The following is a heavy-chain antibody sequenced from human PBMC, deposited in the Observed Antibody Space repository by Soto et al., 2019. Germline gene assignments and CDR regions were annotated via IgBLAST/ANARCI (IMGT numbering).Heavy chain of an antibody. Sequence: QVQLQESGPGLVKPSGTLSRTCAVSGGSISTSNWWSWVRRPPGKGLEWIGEMYPSGSTNYNPSIDTRVSISLDKSQNKFSMTVSAVTATDRAVYDSERDEGRCIITGCCHFAYWGKALLVTVS. CDR2: MYPSGST. J-gene: IGHJ4*02. CDR3: ERDEGRCIITGCCHFAY. CDR1: GGSISTSNW. D-gene: IGHD2-2*01. V-gene: IGHV4-4*02.